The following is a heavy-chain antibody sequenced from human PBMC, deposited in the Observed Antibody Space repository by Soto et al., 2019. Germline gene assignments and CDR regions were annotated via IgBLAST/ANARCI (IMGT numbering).Heavy chain of an antibody. CDR2: IIPIFGTA. J-gene: IGHJ4*02. CDR1: GGTFSSYA. D-gene: IGHD3-16*01. V-gene: IGHV1-69*06. CDR3: ATYTAGIMGY. Sequence: SVKVSCKASGGTFSSYAISWVRQAPGQGLEWMGGIIPIFGTANYAQKFQGRVTITADKSTSTAYMELRSLRSEETAVYYCATYTAGIMGYWGQGTLVTVSS.